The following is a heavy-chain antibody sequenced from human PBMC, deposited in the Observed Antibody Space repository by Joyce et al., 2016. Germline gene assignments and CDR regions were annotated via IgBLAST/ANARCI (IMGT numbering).Heavy chain of an antibody. CDR2: INHSGRT. J-gene: IGHJ4*02. D-gene: IGHD3-22*01. CDR3: ARDPYYFDGSGYHDY. V-gene: IGHV4-34*01. CDR1: GGSFSGYY. Sequence: QVQLQQWGAGLLKPSESLCLTCAVYGGSFSGYYWSWIRQSPGKGLEWIGEINHSGRTNYNPSLKSRLTISVDTSKSQFSQKLSSVTAADTAVYYCARDPYYFDGSGYHDYWGQGTLVTVSS.